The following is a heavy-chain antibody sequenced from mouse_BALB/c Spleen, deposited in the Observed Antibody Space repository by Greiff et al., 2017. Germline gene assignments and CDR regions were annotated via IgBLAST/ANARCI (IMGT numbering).Heavy chain of an antibody. J-gene: IGHJ4*01. CDR2: ISSGGGST. CDR3: ARWGHAMDY. V-gene: IGHV5-12-1*01. Sequence: DVMLVESGGGLVKPGGSLKLSCAASGFAFSSYDMSWVRQTPEKRLEWVAYISSGGGSTYYPDTVKGRFTISRDNAKNTLYLQMSSLKSEDTAMYYCARWGHAMDYWGQGTSVTVSS. CDR1: GFAFSSYD.